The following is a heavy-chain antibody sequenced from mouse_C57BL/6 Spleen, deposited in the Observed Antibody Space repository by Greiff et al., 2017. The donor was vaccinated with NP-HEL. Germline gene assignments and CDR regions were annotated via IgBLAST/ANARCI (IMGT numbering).Heavy chain of an antibody. Sequence: QVQLQQSGAELVRPGTSVKVSCKASGYAFTNYLIEWVKQRPGQGLEWIGVINPGSGGTNYNEKFKGKATLTADKSSSTAYMQLSSLTSEDSAVYFCARGGGLTTVVATPLYWYFDVWGTGTTVTVSS. D-gene: IGHD1-1*01. CDR3: ARGGGLTTVVATPLYWYFDV. CDR1: GYAFTNYL. CDR2: INPGSGGT. J-gene: IGHJ1*03. V-gene: IGHV1-54*01.